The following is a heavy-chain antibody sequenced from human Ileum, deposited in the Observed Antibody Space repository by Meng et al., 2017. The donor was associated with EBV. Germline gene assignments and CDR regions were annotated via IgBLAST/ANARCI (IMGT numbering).Heavy chain of an antibody. D-gene: IGHD6-13*01. CDR3: ARGFYTYGSSCFDY. Sequence: QVPPRRWGAVRWTPSEPLVLTRAVYGGSFSGYYWTWIRQPPGKGRELMGEINHSGSTNYNPSLKSRVTISVDKNQFSLKMSSVTAADTAVYYCARGFYTYGSSCFDYWGQGTLVTVSS. CDR1: GGSFSGYY. CDR2: INHSGST. J-gene: IGHJ4*02. V-gene: IGHV4-34*02.